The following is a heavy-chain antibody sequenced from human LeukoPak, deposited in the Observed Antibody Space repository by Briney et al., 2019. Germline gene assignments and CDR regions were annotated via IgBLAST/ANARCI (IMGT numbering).Heavy chain of an antibody. CDR2: ISYDGSNK. V-gene: IGHV3-30*18. CDR3: AKDGYYYYMDV. J-gene: IGHJ6*03. CDR1: GFTFNSYG. Sequence: GRSLRLSCAASGFTFNSYGMHWVRQAPGKVLEWVAVISYDGSNKYYADSVKGRFTISRDNSKNTLYLQMNSLRAEDTAVYYCAKDGYYYYMDVWGKGTTVTISS.